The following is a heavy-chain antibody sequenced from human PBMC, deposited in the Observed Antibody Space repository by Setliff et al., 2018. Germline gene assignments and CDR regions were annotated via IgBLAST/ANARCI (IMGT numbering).Heavy chain of an antibody. CDR2: IFYSGDT. Sequence: PSETLSLTCTVSGGSVRSHYWSWIRHSPGKGLEWIGFIFYSGDTKSNPSLKSRVTMSVDTSKNQFSLQLSSVTAADTAVYYCARTDYSDGRYSMDVWGKGTTVTVSS. V-gene: IGHV4-59*02. CDR3: ARTDYSDGRYSMDV. D-gene: IGHD6-19*01. CDR1: GGSVRSHY. J-gene: IGHJ6*03.